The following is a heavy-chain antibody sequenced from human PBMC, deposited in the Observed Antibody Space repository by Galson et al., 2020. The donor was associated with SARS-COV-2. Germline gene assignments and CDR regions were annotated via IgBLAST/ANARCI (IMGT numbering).Heavy chain of an antibody. V-gene: IGHV4-59*08. Sequence: VETSETLSLTCTVSGGSISTYYWTWIRQPPGKGLEWIGYMYYSGSTNYNPSLKSRVTISVDTSKNQLSLKLSSVTAADTAVYYCARLGCSSISCSSMDVWGQGTTVTVSS. CDR1: GGSISTYY. CDR2: MYYSGST. J-gene: IGHJ6*02. CDR3: ARLGCSSISCSSMDV. D-gene: IGHD2-2*01.